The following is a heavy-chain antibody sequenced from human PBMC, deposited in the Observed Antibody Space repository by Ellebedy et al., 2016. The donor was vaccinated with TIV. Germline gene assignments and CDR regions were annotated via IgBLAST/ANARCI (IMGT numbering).Heavy chain of an antibody. CDR1: GGSISSGGYS. D-gene: IGHD2-8*01. Sequence: MPSETLSLTCAVSGGSISSGGYSWSWIRQPPGKGLEWIGYISYSGSAYYNPSLKSRVTISVDTSENHFSLELSSVTAADTAVYYCASGGVYTYFFDYWGQGTLVTVSS. CDR3: ASGGVYTYFFDY. CDR2: ISYSGSA. V-gene: IGHV4-31*11. J-gene: IGHJ4*02.